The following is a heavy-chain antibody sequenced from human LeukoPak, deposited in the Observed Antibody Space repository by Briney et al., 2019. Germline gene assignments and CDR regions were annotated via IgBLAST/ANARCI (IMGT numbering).Heavy chain of an antibody. CDR3: ARGGVYRDGLDAFDI. CDR1: GGSISSYY. V-gene: IGHV4-4*07. Sequence: SETLSLSCTVSGGSISSYYGSWIRQPAGKGLEWIGRIYTSGSTNYNPSLKSRVTISVDKSKNQFSLKLSSVTAADTAVYYCARGGVYRDGLDAFDIWGQGTMVTVSS. D-gene: IGHD5-24*01. CDR2: IYTSGST. J-gene: IGHJ3*02.